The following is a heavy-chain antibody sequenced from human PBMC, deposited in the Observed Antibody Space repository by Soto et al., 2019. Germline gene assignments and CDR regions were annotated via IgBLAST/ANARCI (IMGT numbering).Heavy chain of an antibody. CDR1: GYTFNTYG. J-gene: IGHJ5*02. V-gene: IGHV1-18*01. CDR3: ARDFCSGGSCYYNWIDP. CDR2: ISTYNGKT. Sequence: SVKVSCKASGYTFNTYGISWVRQAPGQGLVWMGWISTYNGKTYYAQNFQGRVTMTTDTSTSTAYMELRSLRPDHTAVYFCARDFCSGGSCYYNWIDPWG. D-gene: IGHD2-15*01.